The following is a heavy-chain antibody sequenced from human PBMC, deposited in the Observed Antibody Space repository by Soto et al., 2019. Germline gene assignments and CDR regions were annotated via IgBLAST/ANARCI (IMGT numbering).Heavy chain of an antibody. J-gene: IGHJ4*02. CDR1: GYTFTSYG. CDR2: IIPIFGTA. Sequence: GASVKVSCKASGYTFTSYGISWVRQAPGQGLEWMGGIIPIFGTANYAQKFQGRVTITADESTSTAYMELSSLRSEDTAVYYCARDQGSLLGGYFDYWGQGTLVTVSS. D-gene: IGHD2-15*01. CDR3: ARDQGSLLGGYFDY. V-gene: IGHV1-69*13.